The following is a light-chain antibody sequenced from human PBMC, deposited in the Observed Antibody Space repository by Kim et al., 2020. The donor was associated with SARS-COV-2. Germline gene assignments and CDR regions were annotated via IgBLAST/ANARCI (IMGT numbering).Light chain of an antibody. CDR1: SSDVGSYNL. J-gene: IGLJ3*02. V-gene: IGLV2-23*02. Sequence: PGQSITISCTGTSSDVGSYNLVSWYQQHPGKAPKLMTYDVNKRPSGVSNRFSGSKSGNTASLTISGLQPEDEADYYCCSYAGSSTVFGGGTQLTVL. CDR2: DVN. CDR3: CSYAGSSTV.